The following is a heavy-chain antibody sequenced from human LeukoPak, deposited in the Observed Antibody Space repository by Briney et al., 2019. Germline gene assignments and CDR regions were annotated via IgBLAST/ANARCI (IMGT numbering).Heavy chain of an antibody. CDR1: GYTFTGYY. Sequence: ASVKVSCKASGYTFTGYYMHWVRQAPGQGLEWMGWINPNSGGTNYAQKFQGRVTMTRDTSISTAYMELSRLRSDDTAVYYCARVWWLRGGSYYYYYYMDVWGKGTTVTISS. J-gene: IGHJ6*03. V-gene: IGHV1-2*02. CDR3: ARVWWLRGGSYYYYYYMDV. CDR2: INPNSGGT. D-gene: IGHD5-12*01.